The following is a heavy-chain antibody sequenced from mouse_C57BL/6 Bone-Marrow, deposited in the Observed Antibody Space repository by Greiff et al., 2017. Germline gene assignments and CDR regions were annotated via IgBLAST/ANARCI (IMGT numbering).Heavy chain of an antibody. CDR2: INPDSSTI. CDR1: GIDFSRYW. D-gene: IGHD1-1*01. J-gene: IGHJ1*03. V-gene: IGHV4-1*01. Sequence: CEASGIDFSRYWMSWVRRAPGKGLEWIGEINPDSSTINYAPSLKDKFIISRDNAKNTLYLQMSKVRSEDTALYYCAREAITTVVAYWYFDVWGTGTTVTVSS. CDR3: AREAITTVVAYWYFDV.